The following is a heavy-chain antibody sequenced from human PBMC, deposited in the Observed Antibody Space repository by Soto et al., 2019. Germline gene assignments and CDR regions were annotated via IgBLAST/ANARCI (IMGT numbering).Heavy chain of an antibody. V-gene: IGHV4-39*01. CDR3: SRRAPEEFDP. CDR2: INHSGNT. Sequence: SETLSLTCAVSGGSIGTSAYYWGWIRQAPGKGLEWIGSINHSGNTYLSPSLKDRVTMSVDTSKNSFSLKLRSATAADTGLYYCSRRAPEEFDPWGQGTLVTVSS. CDR1: GGSIGTSAYY. J-gene: IGHJ5*02.